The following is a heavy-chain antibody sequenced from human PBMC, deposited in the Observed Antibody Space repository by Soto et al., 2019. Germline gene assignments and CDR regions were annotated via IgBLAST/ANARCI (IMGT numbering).Heavy chain of an antibody. CDR1: GYTFTSYG. CDR3: ARAMGGSYKSDFDY. V-gene: IGHV1-18*01. Sequence: GASVKVSCKASGYTFTSYGISWVRQAPGQGLEWMGWISAYNGNTNYAQKLQGRVTMTTDTSTSTVYMELSSLRSEDTAVYYCARAMGGSYKSDFDYWGQGTLVTVSS. CDR2: ISAYNGNT. J-gene: IGHJ4*02. D-gene: IGHD1-26*01.